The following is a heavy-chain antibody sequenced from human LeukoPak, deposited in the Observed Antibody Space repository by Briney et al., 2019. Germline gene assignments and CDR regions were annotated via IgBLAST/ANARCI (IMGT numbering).Heavy chain of an antibody. Sequence: GGSLRLSCAASGFTFSSYGMPWVRQAPGKGLEWVAVIWYDGSNKYYADSVKGRFTISRDNSKNTLYLQMNSLRAEDTAVYYCARAQLGYSSGWYDYWGQGTLVTVSS. CDR3: ARAQLGYSSGWYDY. D-gene: IGHD6-19*01. CDR1: GFTFSSYG. CDR2: IWYDGSNK. V-gene: IGHV3-33*01. J-gene: IGHJ4*02.